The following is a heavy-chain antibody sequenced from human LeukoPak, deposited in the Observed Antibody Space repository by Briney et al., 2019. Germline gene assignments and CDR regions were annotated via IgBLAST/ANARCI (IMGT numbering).Heavy chain of an antibody. CDR1: GLTFSNIW. D-gene: IGHD1-26*01. Sequence: GGSLRLSCAAPGLTFSNIWMSWVRQAPGKGLEWVGRLKSRTDGGTTDYAAPVKGRFTISRDDSKNTVYLQMNSLKAEDTAFYYCTTEQWELGETAYWGQGTLVTVSS. CDR2: LKSRTDGGTT. V-gene: IGHV3-15*01. J-gene: IGHJ4*02. CDR3: TTEQWELGETAY.